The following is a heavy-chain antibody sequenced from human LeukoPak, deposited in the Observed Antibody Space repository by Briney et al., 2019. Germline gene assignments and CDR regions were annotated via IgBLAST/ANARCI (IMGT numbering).Heavy chain of an antibody. Sequence: RLSCXASXXTFXXXXXXWVXXXXGXXXXWGXXISYDGSNKYYADSVKGRFTISRDNSKNTLYLQMNSLRAEDTAVYYCAKDYCSGXXXYSEDYWGQGTLXXVSS. CDR3: AKDYCSGXXXYSEDY. CDR2: ISYDGSNK. CDR1: XXTFXXXX. V-gene: IGHV3-30*18. D-gene: IGHD2-15*01. J-gene: IGHJ4*02.